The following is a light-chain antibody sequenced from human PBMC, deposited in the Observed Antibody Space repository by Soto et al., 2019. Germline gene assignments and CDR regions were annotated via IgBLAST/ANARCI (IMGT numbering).Light chain of an antibody. CDR3: QHRLNWPWT. J-gene: IGKJ1*01. CDR1: QSIGTY. V-gene: IGKV3-11*01. CDR2: DTS. Sequence: EIVLTQSPATLSVSPGEGVTLSCRASQSIGTYPAWYRQRPGQAPRLLVYDTSNRATGTPDRFSGSGSGTDFTLTISSLEPEDFAVYYCQHRLNWPWTFGQGTKVEIK.